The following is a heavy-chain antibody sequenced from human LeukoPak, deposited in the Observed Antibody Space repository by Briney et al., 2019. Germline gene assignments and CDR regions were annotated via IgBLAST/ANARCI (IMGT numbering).Heavy chain of an antibody. V-gene: IGHV3-21*01. CDR3: ARVGSAAPVNSSGHTIDY. D-gene: IGHD3-22*01. J-gene: IGHJ4*02. CDR2: ITSTSTCI. CDR1: RFNLYTDS. Sequence: GGSLRLSCAGSRFNLYTDSMNWVLQTPGKGLDGVSSITSTSTCIYYAYSLKGRFTISRDNAKNSLYLQMNSLRVEDTAVYYCARVGSAAPVNSSGHTIDYWGQGTLVIVSS.